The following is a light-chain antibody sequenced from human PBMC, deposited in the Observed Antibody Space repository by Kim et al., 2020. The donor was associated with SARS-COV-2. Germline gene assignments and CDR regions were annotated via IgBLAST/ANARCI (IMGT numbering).Light chain of an antibody. J-gene: IGKJ2*01. CDR3: QHYSRYPYT. Sequence: DIQMTQSPSTLSASVGDRVTITCRASQDISTWLAWYQQKPGKAPNLLIYKASNLESGVPSRFSGNGSGTGFTLTISSLQPDDFATYYCQHYSRYPYTFGQGTKLEI. CDR1: QDISTW. V-gene: IGKV1-5*03. CDR2: KAS.